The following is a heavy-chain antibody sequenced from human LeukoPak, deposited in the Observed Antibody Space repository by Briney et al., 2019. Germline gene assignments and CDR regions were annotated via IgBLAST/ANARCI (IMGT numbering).Heavy chain of an antibody. Sequence: GGSLRLSCAASGFTFSSYWMHWVRQAPGKGLVWVSRINSDGSSTSYADSVKGRFTISRDNAKNTLYLQMNSLRAEDTAVYYCARDPTLRYFDWFFDYWGQGTLVTVSS. CDR3: ARDPTLRYFDWFFDY. CDR1: GFTFSSYW. V-gene: IGHV3-74*01. CDR2: INSDGSST. D-gene: IGHD3-9*01. J-gene: IGHJ4*02.